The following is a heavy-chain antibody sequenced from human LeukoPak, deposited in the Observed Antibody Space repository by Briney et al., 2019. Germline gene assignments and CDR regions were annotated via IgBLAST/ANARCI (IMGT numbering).Heavy chain of an antibody. CDR1: GFTFSRYG. CDR2: IGGGGVST. CDR3: AKHPSGYYYDLFDY. Sequence: GGSLRLSCAASGFTFSRYGMSWVRQAPGKGLEWVSSIGGGGVSTHFADSVKGRFTISRDNSKNTLYLHMNNLRAEDTAVYYCAKHPSGYYYDLFDYWGQGTLVTVSS. J-gene: IGHJ4*02. V-gene: IGHV3-23*01. D-gene: IGHD3-22*01.